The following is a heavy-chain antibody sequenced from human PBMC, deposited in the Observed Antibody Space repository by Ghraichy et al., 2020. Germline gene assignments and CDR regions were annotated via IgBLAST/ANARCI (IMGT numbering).Heavy chain of an antibody. D-gene: IGHD6-13*01. V-gene: IGHV3-74*01. CDR1: GFTFSSYW. CDR3: FAWQQVSH. Sequence: GESLNISCAASGFTFSSYWMHWVRQAPGKGLVWISRIYTDGSRTSYADSVKGRFTISRDNAKNTLYLQMNSLRAEDTAVYYCFAWQQVSHWGQGTLVTVSS. J-gene: IGHJ4*02. CDR2: IYTDGSRT.